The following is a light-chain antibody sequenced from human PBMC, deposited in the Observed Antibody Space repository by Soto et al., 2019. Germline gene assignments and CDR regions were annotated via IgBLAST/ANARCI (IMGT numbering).Light chain of an antibody. CDR3: QKCKVAPFT. CDR1: QDIGNF. CDR2: VAS. Sequence: DIQMTQSPSSLSAFVGDRVTITCRASQDIGNFLAWCQQKPGQVPKLLIYVASTLQSGVPSRFSGSGSGTDYTLTISSLQPEDVATYYCQKCKVAPFTFGGGTKVDIK. J-gene: IGKJ4*01. V-gene: IGKV1-27*01.